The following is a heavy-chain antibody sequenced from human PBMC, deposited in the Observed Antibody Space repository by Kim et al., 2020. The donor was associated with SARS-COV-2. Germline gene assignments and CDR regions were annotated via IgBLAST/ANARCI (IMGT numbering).Heavy chain of an antibody. CDR3: ARGGSSGYYYDY. CDR1: GGTFSSYA. Sequence: SVKVSCKASGGTFSSYAISWVRQAPGQGLEWMGGIIPIFGTANYAQKFQGRVTITADESTSTAYMELSSLRSEDTAVYYCARGGSSGYYYDYWGQGTLVTVSS. V-gene: IGHV1-69*13. D-gene: IGHD3-22*01. CDR2: IIPIFGTA. J-gene: IGHJ4*02.